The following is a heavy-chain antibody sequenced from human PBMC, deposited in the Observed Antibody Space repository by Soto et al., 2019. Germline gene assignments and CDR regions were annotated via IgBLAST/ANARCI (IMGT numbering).Heavy chain of an antibody. CDR1: GGSFSGYY. J-gene: IGHJ5*02. CDR3: ARGVRVFGVVIMWFDP. Sequence: SETLSLTCAVYGGSFSGYYWSWIRQPPGKGLEWIGYIYYSGSTNYNPSLKSRVTISVDTSKNQFSLKLSSVTAADTAVFYCARGVRVFGVVIMWFDPWGQGTLVTVSS. CDR2: IYYSGST. D-gene: IGHD3-3*01. V-gene: IGHV4-34*11.